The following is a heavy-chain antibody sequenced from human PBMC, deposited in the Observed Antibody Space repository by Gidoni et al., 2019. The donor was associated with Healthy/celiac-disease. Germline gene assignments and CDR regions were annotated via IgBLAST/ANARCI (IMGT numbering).Heavy chain of an antibody. CDR3: GRRGSSPMMHTYYFDY. Sequence: QVQLQQWGAGLLKPSETLSLTCAVYGGSFSGYYWSWIRQPPGKGLEWIGEINHSGSTNYNPSLKSRVTISVDTSKNQFSLKLSSVTAADTAVYYCGRRGSSPMMHTYYFDYWGQGTLVTVSS. D-gene: IGHD1-26*01. CDR1: GGSFSGYY. J-gene: IGHJ4*02. V-gene: IGHV4-34*01. CDR2: INHSGST.